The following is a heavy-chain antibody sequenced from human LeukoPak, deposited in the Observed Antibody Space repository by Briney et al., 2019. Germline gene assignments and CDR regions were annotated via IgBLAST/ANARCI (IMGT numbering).Heavy chain of an antibody. CDR3: ASAGSSVVALAQFDY. V-gene: IGHV1-69*13. CDR1: GGTFSSYA. J-gene: IGHJ4*02. Sequence: ASVKVSCKASGGTFSSYAISWVRQAPGQGLEWMGGIIPIFGTANYAQKFQGRVTITAGESTSTAYMELSSLRSEDTAVYYCASAGSSVVALAQFDYWGQGTLVTVSS. D-gene: IGHD2-15*01. CDR2: IIPIFGTA.